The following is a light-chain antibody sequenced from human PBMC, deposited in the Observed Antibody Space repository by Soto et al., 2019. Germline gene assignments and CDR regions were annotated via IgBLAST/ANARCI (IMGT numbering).Light chain of an antibody. CDR1: RSNIGAGYD. V-gene: IGLV1-40*01. J-gene: IGLJ3*02. CDR3: QSYDSSLSGWV. CDR2: GNN. Sequence: QSVLTQPPSVSGAPGQRVTISCTGSRSNIGAGYDVHWYQQLPGTAPKLLIYGNNNRPSGVPDRFSGSKSATSDSLAITGLQAEDEADYYCQSYDSSLSGWVFGGGTKLTVL.